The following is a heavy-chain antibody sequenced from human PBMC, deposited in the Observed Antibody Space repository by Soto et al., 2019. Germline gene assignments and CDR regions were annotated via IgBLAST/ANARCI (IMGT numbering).Heavy chain of an antibody. V-gene: IGHV1-69*13. J-gene: IGHJ5*02. CDR3: ARVRYFDWLLDWFDP. D-gene: IGHD3-9*01. Sequence: SVKVSCKASGGTFSSYAISWVRQAPGQGLEWMGGIIPIFGTANYAQKFQGRVTITADESTSTAYMELSSLRSEDTAVYYCARVRYFDWLLDWFDPWGQGTLVTVSS. CDR1: GGTFSSYA. CDR2: IIPIFGTA.